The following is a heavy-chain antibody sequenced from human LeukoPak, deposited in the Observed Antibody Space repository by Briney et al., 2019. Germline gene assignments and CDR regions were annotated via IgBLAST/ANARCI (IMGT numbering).Heavy chain of an antibody. CDR2: ISGSGAST. CDR3: AKCRRIAAGGGFDY. CDR1: GFTFSTNA. D-gene: IGHD6-13*01. V-gene: IGHV3-23*01. Sequence: GGSLRLSCLTSGFTFSTNAMSWVRQAPGKGLEWISGISGSGASTYYADSVTGRFTISRDNSRSTLYLQMNSLRAEDTAVYYCAKCRRIAAGGGFDYWGQGTLVTVSS. J-gene: IGHJ4*02.